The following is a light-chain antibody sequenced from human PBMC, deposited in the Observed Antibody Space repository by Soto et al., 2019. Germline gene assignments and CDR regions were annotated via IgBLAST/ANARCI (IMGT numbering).Light chain of an antibody. J-gene: IGKJ4*01. CDR1: PSVSSY. CDR2: DAS. V-gene: IGKV3-11*01. Sequence: EIVLTQSPATLSLSPGERATLSCRASPSVSSYLAWYQQKPGQAPRLLIYDASNRATGIPARLSGSGSGTDFTLTISSLEPEDFAVYYCQQRSNWLTFGGGTKVDIK. CDR3: QQRSNWLT.